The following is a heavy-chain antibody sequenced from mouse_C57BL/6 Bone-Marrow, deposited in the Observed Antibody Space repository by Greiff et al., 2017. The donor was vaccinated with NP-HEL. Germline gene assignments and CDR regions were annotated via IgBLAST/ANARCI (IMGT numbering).Heavy chain of an antibody. V-gene: IGHV5-12*01. J-gene: IGHJ4*01. D-gene: IGHD2-4*01. Sequence: EVNVVESGGGLVQPGGSLKLSCAASGFTFSDYYMYWVRQTPEKRLEWVAYISNGGGSTYYPDTVKGRFTISRDNAKNTLYLQMSRLKSEDTAMYYCARVLRREAMDYWGQGTSVTVSS. CDR3: ARVLRREAMDY. CDR1: GFTFSDYY. CDR2: ISNGGGST.